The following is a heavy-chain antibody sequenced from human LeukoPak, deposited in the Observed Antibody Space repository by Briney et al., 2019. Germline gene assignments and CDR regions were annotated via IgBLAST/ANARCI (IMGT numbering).Heavy chain of an antibody. CDR1: GFTFSSYA. V-gene: IGHV3-23*01. J-gene: IGHJ4*02. Sequence: PGGSLRLSCAASGFTFSSYAMSWVRQAPGKGLEWVSAFSGSGGGTYYADSVKGRFTISRDNSKNTLYLQMNSLRAEDTAVYYCAREQLWLPYFDYWGQGTLVTVSS. CDR3: AREQLWLPYFDY. D-gene: IGHD5-18*01. CDR2: FSGSGGGT.